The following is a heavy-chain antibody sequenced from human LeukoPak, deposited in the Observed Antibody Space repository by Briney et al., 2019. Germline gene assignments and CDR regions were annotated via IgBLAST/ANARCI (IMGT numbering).Heavy chain of an antibody. J-gene: IGHJ5*02. CDR1: GGSFSGYY. CDR3: ARAADSSGYYDLDAAYNWFDP. D-gene: IGHD3-22*01. V-gene: IGHV4-34*01. Sequence: SETLSLTCAVYGGSFSGYYWSWMRQPPGKGLEWIGEINHSGSTNYNPSLKSRVTISVDTSKNQFSLKLSSVTAADTAVYYCARAADSSGYYDLDAAYNWFDPWGQGTLVTVSS. CDR2: INHSGST.